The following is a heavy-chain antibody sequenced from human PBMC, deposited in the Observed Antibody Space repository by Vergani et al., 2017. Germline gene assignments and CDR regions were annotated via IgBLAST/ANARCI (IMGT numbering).Heavy chain of an antibody. CDR1: GYTFTSYD. J-gene: IGHJ4*02. CDR2: MNPNSGNT. CDR3: ARPNIVATIGGRDIFYFDY. D-gene: IGHD5-12*01. Sequence: QVQLVQSGAEVKKPGASVKVSCKASGYTFTSYDINWVRQATGQGLEWMGWMNPNSGNTGYAQKFQGRVTMTRNTSISTAYMELSSLRSEDTAVYYCARPNIVATIGGRDIFYFDYWGQGTLVTVSS. V-gene: IGHV1-8*01.